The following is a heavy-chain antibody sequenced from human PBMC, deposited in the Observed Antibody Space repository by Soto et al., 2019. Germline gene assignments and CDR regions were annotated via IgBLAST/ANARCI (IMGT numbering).Heavy chain of an antibody. V-gene: IGHV3-21*01. J-gene: IGHJ4*02. CDR3: ARGYCSGTSCYPFYFDY. CDR1: GFTFSSYN. D-gene: IGHD2-2*01. Sequence: PGGSLRLSCAASGFTFSSYNMNWVLQAPWKGLEWVSSISSSSSYIYYADSVKGRFTISRDNAKNSLYLQMNSLRAEDTAVYYCARGYCSGTSCYPFYFDYWGQGTLVTVSS. CDR2: ISSSSSYI.